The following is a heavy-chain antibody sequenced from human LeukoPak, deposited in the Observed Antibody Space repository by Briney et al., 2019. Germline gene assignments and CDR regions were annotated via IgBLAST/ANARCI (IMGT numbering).Heavy chain of an antibody. J-gene: IGHJ4*02. CDR2: ISSTGSTT. V-gene: IGHV3-11*04. Sequence: PGGSLRLSCAASGITFSDYYMSWIRQVPGKGLEWLAYISSTGSTTNYADSVKGRFTISRDNTKKSLYLQMNSLGGEDTGVYYCAKGYGSTWTFDYWGQGILVTVSS. CDR3: AKGYGSTWTFDY. D-gene: IGHD6-13*01. CDR1: GITFSDYY.